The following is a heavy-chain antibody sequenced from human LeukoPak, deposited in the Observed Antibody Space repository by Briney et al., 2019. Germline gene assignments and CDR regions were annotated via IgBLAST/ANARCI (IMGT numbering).Heavy chain of an antibody. V-gene: IGHV4-59*01. CDR3: ARGSDLVYSSSWYDVRWFDP. D-gene: IGHD6-13*01. J-gene: IGHJ5*02. CDR2: IYYSGST. CDR1: GGSISSYY. Sequence: PSETLSLTCTVSGGSISSYYWSWIRQPPGKGLEWIGYIYYSGSTNYNPSLKSRVTISVDTSKNQFSLKLSSVTAADTAVYYCARGSDLVYSSSWYDVRWFDPWGQGTLVTVSS.